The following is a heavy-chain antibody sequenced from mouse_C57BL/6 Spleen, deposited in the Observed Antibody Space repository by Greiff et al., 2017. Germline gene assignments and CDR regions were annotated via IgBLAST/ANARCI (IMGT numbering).Heavy chain of an antibody. CDR3: ARSSSLSPFDY. Sequence: EVKVVESEGGLVQPGSSMKLSCTASGFTFSDYYMAWVRQVPEKGLEWVANINYDGSSTYYLDSLKSRFIISRDNAKNILYLQMSSLKSEDTATYYCARSSSLSPFDYWGQGTTLTVSS. D-gene: IGHD1-3*01. CDR2: INYDGSST. CDR1: GFTFSDYY. V-gene: IGHV5-16*01. J-gene: IGHJ2*01.